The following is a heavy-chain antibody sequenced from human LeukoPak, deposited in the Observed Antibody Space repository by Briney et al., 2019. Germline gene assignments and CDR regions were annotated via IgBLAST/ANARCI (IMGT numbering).Heavy chain of an antibody. J-gene: IGHJ3*02. V-gene: IGHV3-66*01. CDR1: GFTVSSNY. Sequence: GRSLRLSCAASGFTVSSNYMSWVRQAPGKGLEWVSVIYSGGSTYYADSVKGRFTISRDNSKNTLYLQMNSLRAEDTAVYYCARAYDSSGPRAGFDIWGQGTMVTVSS. CDR3: ARAYDSSGPRAGFDI. CDR2: IYSGGST. D-gene: IGHD3-22*01.